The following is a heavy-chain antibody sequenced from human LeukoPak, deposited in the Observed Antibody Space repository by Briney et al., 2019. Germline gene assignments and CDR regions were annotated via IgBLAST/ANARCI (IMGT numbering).Heavy chain of an antibody. D-gene: IGHD5-18*01. CDR2: ISGIGGST. Sequence: GGSLRLSCAPSGFTFSSYAMSSVRQAPGKRLGWVSVISGIGGSTYYADSVKGRFTISRDNSKNTLYLQMNSLRAEDTAVYYCAKDLVDTAMVYFDYWGQGTLVTVSS. V-gene: IGHV3-23*01. J-gene: IGHJ4*02. CDR1: GFTFSSYA. CDR3: AKDLVDTAMVYFDY.